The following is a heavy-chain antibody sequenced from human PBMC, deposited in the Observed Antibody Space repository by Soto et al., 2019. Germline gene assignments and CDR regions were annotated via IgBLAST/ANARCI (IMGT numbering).Heavy chain of an antibody. J-gene: IGHJ6*02. CDR3: ARERTAAGYYYYGMDV. CDR1: GGSISSGDYY. D-gene: IGHD6-13*01. CDR2: IYYSGST. V-gene: IGHV4-30-4*01. Sequence: SETLSLTCTVSGGSISSGDYYWSWIRQPPGKGLEWIGYIYYSGSTYYNPSLKSRVTISVDTSKNQFSLKLSSVTAADTAVYYCARERTAAGYYYYGMDVWGQGTTVTVSS.